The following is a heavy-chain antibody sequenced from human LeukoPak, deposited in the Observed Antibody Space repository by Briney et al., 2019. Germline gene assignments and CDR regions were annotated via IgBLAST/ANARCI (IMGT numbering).Heavy chain of an antibody. Sequence: ASVKVSCKPSGFSFTGYYLHWVRQAPGQGLEWMGWINPASGATKLSQKFQGRVTLTTDTSITTAYMKLSGLRSDDTAVYFCARGIVSVGVAIAVPPYFDYWGQGTLVTVSS. CDR3: ARGIVSVGVAIAVPPYFDY. CDR1: GFSFTGYY. J-gene: IGHJ4*02. CDR2: INPASGAT. V-gene: IGHV1-2*02. D-gene: IGHD1-26*01.